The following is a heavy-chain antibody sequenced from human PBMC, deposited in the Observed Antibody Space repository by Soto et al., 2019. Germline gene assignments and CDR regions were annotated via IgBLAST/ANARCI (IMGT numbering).Heavy chain of an antibody. V-gene: IGHV4-31*03. J-gene: IGHJ4*02. CDR1: GGSISSGGYY. D-gene: IGHD3-3*01. Sequence: SETLSLTCTVAGGSISSGGYYWSWIRQHPGKGLEWIGYIYYSGSTYYNPSLKSRVTISVDTSKNQFSLKLSSVTAADTAVYYCARAPTIFGVVITEYYFDYWGQGTLVTVSS. CDR3: ARAPTIFGVVITEYYFDY. CDR2: IYYSGST.